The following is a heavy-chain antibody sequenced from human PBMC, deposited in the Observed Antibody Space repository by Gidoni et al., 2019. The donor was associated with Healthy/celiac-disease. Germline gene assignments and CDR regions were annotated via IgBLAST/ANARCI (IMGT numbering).Heavy chain of an antibody. V-gene: IGHV4-61*02. Sequence: QVQLQESGPGLVKPSQTLSLTCTVSGGSISSGSYYWSWIRQPAGKGLEWIGRIYTSGSTNYNPSLKSRVTISVDTSKNQFSLKLSSVTAADTAVYYCARAPIGSGWVYWGQGTLVTVSS. D-gene: IGHD6-19*01. CDR2: IYTSGST. CDR1: GGSISSGSYY. J-gene: IGHJ4*02. CDR3: ARAPIGSGWVY.